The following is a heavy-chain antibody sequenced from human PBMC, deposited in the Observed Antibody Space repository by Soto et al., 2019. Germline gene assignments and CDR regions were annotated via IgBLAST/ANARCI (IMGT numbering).Heavy chain of an antibody. CDR1: GKAFTSFW. Sequence: PGESLKISCKISGKAFTSFWVVWVRQMPGRGLEWMGNIYPGDSDTRYTPPFQGQVTISADKSTNTAYLQWHSLQASDTALYYCAKQADRGALEIWGQGTKVTVSS. D-gene: IGHD3-22*01. V-gene: IGHV5-51*01. CDR2: IYPGDSDT. CDR3: AKQADRGALEI. J-gene: IGHJ3*02.